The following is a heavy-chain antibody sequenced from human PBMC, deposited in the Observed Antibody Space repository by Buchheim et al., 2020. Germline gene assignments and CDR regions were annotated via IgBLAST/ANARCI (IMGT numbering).Heavy chain of an antibody. D-gene: IGHD5-18*01. Sequence: EVQLVESGGGLVQPGGSLRLSCAASGFTFSSYWMHWVRQAPGKGLVWVSRINGDGSSTSYADSVKGRFTISRDNAKNKLHVQMNSLRAEDTAVYYCARGGYSYGNYYSDYWGRGTL. CDR1: GFTFSSYW. J-gene: IGHJ4*02. CDR2: INGDGSST. V-gene: IGHV3-74*01. CDR3: ARGGYSYGNYYSDY.